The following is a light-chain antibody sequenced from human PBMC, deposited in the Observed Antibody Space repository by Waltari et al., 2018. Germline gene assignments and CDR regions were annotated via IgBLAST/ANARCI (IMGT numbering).Light chain of an antibody. J-gene: IGKJ2*01. CDR3: QQYGSSPT. CDR1: QTISNY. CDR2: DAS. Sequence: EIVLTQSPGTLSLSPGERATLSCRASQTISNYLAWYQQKPGQAPRLLIYDASSRAIGIPDRFSGSGAGTDFTLTICRLEPEDFAMYYCQQYGSSPTFGQGTKLEIK. V-gene: IGKV3-20*01.